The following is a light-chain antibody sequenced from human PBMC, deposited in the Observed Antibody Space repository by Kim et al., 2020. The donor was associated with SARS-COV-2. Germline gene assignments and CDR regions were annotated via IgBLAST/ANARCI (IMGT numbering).Light chain of an antibody. Sequence: SLSPGERATLSRRASQSVSSYLAWYQQKPGQAPRLLIYDASNRATGIPARFSGSGSGTDFTLTISSLEPEDFAVYYCQQRSNWPTFGQGTKVEIK. CDR3: QQRSNWPT. V-gene: IGKV3-11*01. J-gene: IGKJ1*01. CDR1: QSVSSY. CDR2: DAS.